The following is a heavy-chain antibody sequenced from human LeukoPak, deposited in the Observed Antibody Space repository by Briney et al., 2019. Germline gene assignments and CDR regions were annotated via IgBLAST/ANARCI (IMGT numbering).Heavy chain of an antibody. J-gene: IGHJ6*03. V-gene: IGHV3-7*01. Sequence: GGSLRLSCVASGFTFSSSWMTWVRQAPGKGLEWVANIKQDESEKYYVDSVKGRFTISRDNAKNSLYLEMNSLRAEDTAVYYCARADSSASRDHNYYYYMDVWGKGTTVTVSS. D-gene: IGHD6-6*01. CDR2: IKQDESEK. CDR3: ARADSSASRDHNYYYYMDV. CDR1: GFTFSSSW.